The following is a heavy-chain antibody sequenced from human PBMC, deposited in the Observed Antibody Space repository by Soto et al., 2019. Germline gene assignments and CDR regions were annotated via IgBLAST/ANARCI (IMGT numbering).Heavy chain of an antibody. CDR1: GFTFSSYG. J-gene: IGHJ6*03. CDR2: ISYDGSNK. CDR3: AKEPPSSYYYYYYMDV. D-gene: IGHD3-10*01. Sequence: QVQLVESGGGVVQPGRSLRLSCAASGFTFSSYGMHWVRQAPGKGLEWVAVISYDGSNKYYADSVKGRFTISRDNSKNTLYLQMNSLRAEDTAVYYCAKEPPSSYYYYYYMDVWGKGTTVTVSS. V-gene: IGHV3-30*18.